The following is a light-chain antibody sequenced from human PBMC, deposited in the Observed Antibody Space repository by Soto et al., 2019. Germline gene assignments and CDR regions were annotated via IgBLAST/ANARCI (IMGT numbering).Light chain of an antibody. CDR2: AAS. V-gene: IGKV1-39*01. Sequence: DIQMTQSPSSLSASVEDRVIITCRASQSISNHLNWYQQKPGKAPKLLIFAASSLQSGVPSRFSGSRSGPDFTLTIRSLQPEDFATYFCQQSYSSPPKFGQGTKVEIK. CDR3: QQSYSSPPK. CDR1: QSISNH. J-gene: IGKJ1*01.